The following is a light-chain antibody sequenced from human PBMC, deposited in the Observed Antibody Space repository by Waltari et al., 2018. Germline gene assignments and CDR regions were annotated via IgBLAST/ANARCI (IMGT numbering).Light chain of an antibody. CDR1: QSVNSY. Sequence: EIVLTQSPATLSLSPGERATLSCRASQSVNSYLAWYQQIPGQPPRLLIYDASSRAAGVSARFSGSGSGTDFTLTISSLEPEDFAVYYCQQRSNWPLTFGGGTKVNI. CDR2: DAS. CDR3: QQRSNWPLT. V-gene: IGKV3-11*01. J-gene: IGKJ4*01.